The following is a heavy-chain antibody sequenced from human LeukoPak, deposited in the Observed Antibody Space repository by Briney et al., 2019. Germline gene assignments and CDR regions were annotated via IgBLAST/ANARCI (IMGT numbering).Heavy chain of an antibody. D-gene: IGHD6-13*01. J-gene: IGHJ4*02. Sequence: GGSLRLSCAASGFTFSNYWMSWVRQAPGKGLEWVATINQDGNQKYFVDSLKGRFTISRDNAKNSLYLQMNSLRAEDTAVYYCARDHGIAPFDYWGQGALVTVSS. CDR3: ARDHGIAPFDY. CDR1: GFTFSNYW. V-gene: IGHV3-7*01. CDR2: INQDGNQK.